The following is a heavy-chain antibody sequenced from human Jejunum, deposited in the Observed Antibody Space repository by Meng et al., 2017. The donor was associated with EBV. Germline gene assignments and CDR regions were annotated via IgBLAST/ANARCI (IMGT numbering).Heavy chain of an antibody. D-gene: IGHD3-16*01. CDR2: INPNSGGA. Sequence: QVRLVQSGAEVKKPGASLKVSCKASGYTFAGYYMHWVRQAPGQGLEWMGRINPNSGGANYAQKFPGRVTMTRDTSISTAYMELSRLRSDDTAVYYCAREGLVGDLRYFDLWAVAPWSPSPQ. J-gene: IGHJ2*01. V-gene: IGHV1-2*06. CDR1: GYTFAGYY. CDR3: AREGLVGDLRYFDL.